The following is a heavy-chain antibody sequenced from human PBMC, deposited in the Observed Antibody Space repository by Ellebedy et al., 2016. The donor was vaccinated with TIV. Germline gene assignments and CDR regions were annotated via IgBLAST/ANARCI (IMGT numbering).Heavy chain of an antibody. CDR2: IYHSGST. CDR3: AREPDIVATWTGGMDV. D-gene: IGHD5-12*01. Sequence: SETLSLTCTVSGGSISSNYWSWIRRPPGKGLEWIGYIYHSGSTNYNPSLKSRVTISVDTSKNRFSLKLSSVTAADTAVYYCAREPDIVATWTGGMDVWGQGTTVTVSS. V-gene: IGHV4-59*01. CDR1: GGSISSNY. J-gene: IGHJ6*02.